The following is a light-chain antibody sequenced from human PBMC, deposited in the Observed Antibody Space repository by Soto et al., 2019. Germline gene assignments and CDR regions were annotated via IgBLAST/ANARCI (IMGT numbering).Light chain of an antibody. CDR2: TTD. Sequence: QTVVTQEPSLTVSPGGTVTLTCASSTGAVTTGNYASWFQQKPGQAPRTLIYTTDNRHSWTPARFSGSLLGGKAALTLSSVQPEDEADYYCLLYFGGAQLVFGGGTKLTVL. J-gene: IGLJ3*02. CDR1: TGAVTTGNY. CDR3: LLYFGGAQLV. V-gene: IGLV7-43*01.